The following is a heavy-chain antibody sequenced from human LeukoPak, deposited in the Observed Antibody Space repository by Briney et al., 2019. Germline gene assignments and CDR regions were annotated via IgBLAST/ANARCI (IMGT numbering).Heavy chain of an antibody. J-gene: IGHJ4*02. CDR2: INSDGSST. CDR3: ARVRGYYSAYYFDY. Sequence: GGSLRLSCAASGFTFSSYWMHWVRQAPGKGLVWVSRINSDGSSTSYADSVKGRFTISRDNAKNTLYLQMNSPTAEDTAVYYCARVRGYYSAYYFDYWGQGTLVTVSS. CDR1: GFTFSSYW. V-gene: IGHV3-74*01. D-gene: IGHD5-18*01.